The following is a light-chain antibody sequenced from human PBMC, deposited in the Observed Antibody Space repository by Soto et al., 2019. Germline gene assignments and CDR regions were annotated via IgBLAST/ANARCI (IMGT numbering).Light chain of an antibody. J-gene: IGLJ1*01. V-gene: IGLV2-14*01. CDR2: QVS. Sequence: QDVRTQPASVSGSSGQAITISCTGTSSDVGAYNYVSWFRQHPGKAPQLIIYQVSHRPSGISSRFSGSKSGNTTSLTISGLQAEDEADYYCRSYTSGITPYVFGTGTKVTVL. CDR3: RSYTSGITPYV. CDR1: SSDVGAYNY.